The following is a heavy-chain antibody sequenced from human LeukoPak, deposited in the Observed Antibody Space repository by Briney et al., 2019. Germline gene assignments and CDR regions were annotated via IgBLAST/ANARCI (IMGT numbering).Heavy chain of an antibody. CDR1: GSTFSSYA. D-gene: IGHD6-19*01. CDR3: AKDSYSSGWYYYYYYMDV. Sequence: GGSLRLSCAASGSTFSSYAMSWVRQAPGKGLEWVSAISGSGGSTYYADSVKGRFTISRDNSKNTLYLQMNSLRAEDTAVYYCAKDSYSSGWYYYYYYMDVWGKGTTVTVSS. V-gene: IGHV3-23*01. CDR2: ISGSGGST. J-gene: IGHJ6*03.